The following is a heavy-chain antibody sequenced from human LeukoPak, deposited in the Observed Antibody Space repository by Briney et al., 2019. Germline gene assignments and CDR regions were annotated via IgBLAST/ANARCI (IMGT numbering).Heavy chain of an antibody. CDR1: GYSISSGYY. D-gene: IGHD6-13*01. V-gene: IGHV4-38-2*02. J-gene: IGHJ3*02. CDR3: AREREQQPWSHDAFDI. CDR2: IYYSGST. Sequence: PSETLSLTCSVSGYSISSGYYWGWIRQPPGKGLEWIGYIYYSGSTNYNPSLKSRVTISVDTSKNQFSLKLSSVTAADTAVYYCAREREQQPWSHDAFDIWGQGTMVTVTS.